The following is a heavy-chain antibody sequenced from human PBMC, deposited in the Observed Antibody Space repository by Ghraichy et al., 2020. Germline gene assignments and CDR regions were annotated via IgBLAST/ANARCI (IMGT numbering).Heavy chain of an antibody. D-gene: IGHD3-22*01. CDR1: GFSLSTSGVG. Sequence: SGHTLVKPTQTLTLTCTFSGFSLSTSGVGVGWIRQPPGKSLEWLALIYWDDDKRYSPSLKSRLTITKDTSKNQVVLTMTNMDPVDTATYYCALRQPYDSSGYPTGWFDPWGQGTLVTVSS. J-gene: IGHJ5*02. CDR3: ALRQPYDSSGYPTGWFDP. CDR2: IYWDDDK. V-gene: IGHV2-5*02.